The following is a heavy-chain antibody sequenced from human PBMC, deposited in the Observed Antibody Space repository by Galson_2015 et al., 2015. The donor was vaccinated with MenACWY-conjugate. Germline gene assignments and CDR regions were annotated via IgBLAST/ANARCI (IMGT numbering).Heavy chain of an antibody. CDR1: GFTFTDYY. CDR3: ARFRGHTSSWGVY. CDR2: ISSSGAYT. Sequence: SLRLSCAASGFTFTDYYMSWIRQAPGKGLQWVSYISSSGAYTTYADSVKGRLTISRDNAKNSLYLQMNSLRVEDTAVYYCARFRGHTSSWGVYWGQGTLVTVSS. D-gene: IGHD6-13*01. J-gene: IGHJ4*02. V-gene: IGHV3-11*03.